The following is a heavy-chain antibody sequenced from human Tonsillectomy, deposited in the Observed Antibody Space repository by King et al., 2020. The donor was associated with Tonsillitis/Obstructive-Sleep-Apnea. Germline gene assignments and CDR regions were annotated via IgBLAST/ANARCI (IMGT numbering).Heavy chain of an antibody. V-gene: IGHV4-34*01. CDR3: ARRDYSTLYYYYYMDV. J-gene: IGHJ6*03. Sequence: VQLQQWGAGLLKPSETLSLTCAVYGGSFSGYYWSWIRQPPGKGLEWIGEINHSGSTNYNPSLKSRVTISVDTSKNQFSLKVSSVTAAATAVYYCARRDYSTLYYYYYMDVWGEGTTVTVSS. D-gene: IGHD4-11*01. CDR1: GGSFSGYY. CDR2: INHSGST.